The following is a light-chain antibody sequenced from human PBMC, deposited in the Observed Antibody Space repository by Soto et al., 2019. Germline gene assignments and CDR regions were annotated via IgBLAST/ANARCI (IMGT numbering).Light chain of an antibody. V-gene: IGKV3-20*01. CDR3: QHYGSSPRT. Sequence: ESGLTQSPGTLSLSPGETATLSCRASRSVSSNYLAWYQQRPGQAPRLLINRASNRATGIPDRFTGSGSGTDFTLTINRLEPADFAVYYCQHYGSSPRTFGQGTKVDI. CDR2: RAS. J-gene: IGKJ1*01. CDR1: RSVSSNY.